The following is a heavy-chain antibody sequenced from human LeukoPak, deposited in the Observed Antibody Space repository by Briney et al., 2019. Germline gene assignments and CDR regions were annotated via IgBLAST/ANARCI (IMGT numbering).Heavy chain of an antibody. Sequence: EASVKVSCKASGYTFTSYDINWVRQATGQGLEWMGWMNPNSGNTGYAQKFQGRVTMTTDTSTSTAYMELRSLRSDDTAVYYCARVFLVVPAAMCAFDIWGQGTMVTVSS. CDR2: MNPNSGNT. J-gene: IGHJ3*02. D-gene: IGHD2-2*01. V-gene: IGHV1-8*01. CDR1: GYTFTSYD. CDR3: ARVFLVVPAAMCAFDI.